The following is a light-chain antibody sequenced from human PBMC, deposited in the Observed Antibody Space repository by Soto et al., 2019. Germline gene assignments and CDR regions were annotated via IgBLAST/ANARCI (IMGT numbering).Light chain of an antibody. CDR2: EVS. CDR1: NSDVGGYNY. V-gene: IGLV2-14*01. CDR3: SSYTAGGTI. Sequence: QSVLSQPRSVSGSPGQSVTISCTGTNSDVGGYNYVSWYQQLPGKAPKLMISEVSNRPSGVSNRFSGSKSGNTASLTISGLQAEDEADYYCSSYTAGGTIFGTGTKLTVL. J-gene: IGLJ1*01.